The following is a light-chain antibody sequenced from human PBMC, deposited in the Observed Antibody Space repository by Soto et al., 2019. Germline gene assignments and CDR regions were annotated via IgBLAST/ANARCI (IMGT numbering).Light chain of an antibody. CDR1: SSDVGGYNY. Sequence: QSALTQPASVSGSPGQSITISCTGTSSDVGGYNYVSWYQQHPGKAPKLMIYEVSNRPSGVSNRFSGSKSGNTASLTISGLQAEDEADYYCNSYTSSSTLVFGTGTKVTVL. J-gene: IGLJ1*01. CDR3: NSYTSSSTLV. V-gene: IGLV2-14*01. CDR2: EVS.